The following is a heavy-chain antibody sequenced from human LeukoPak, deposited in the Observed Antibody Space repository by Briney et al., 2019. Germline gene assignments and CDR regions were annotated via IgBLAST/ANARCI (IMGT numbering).Heavy chain of an antibody. Sequence: SETPSLTCAVYGGSFSGYYWSWIRQPPGKGLEWIGEINHSGSTNYNPSLKSRVTTSVDTSKNQFSLKLSSVTAADTAVYYCARHATADYGFPFDYWGQGTLVTVSS. CDR2: INHSGST. D-gene: IGHD2-15*01. V-gene: IGHV4-34*01. CDR3: ARHATADYGFPFDY. CDR1: GGSFSGYY. J-gene: IGHJ4*02.